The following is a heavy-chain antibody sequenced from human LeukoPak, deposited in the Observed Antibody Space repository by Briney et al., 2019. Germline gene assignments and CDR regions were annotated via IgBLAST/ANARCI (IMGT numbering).Heavy chain of an antibody. CDR2: IYYSGST. CDR3: ARRGRVDDFWSGYYTGLFDY. Sequence: KPSETLSLTCTVSGGSISSSSYYWGWIRQPPGKGLEWTGSIYYSGSTYYNPSLKSRVTISVDTSKNQFSLKLSSVTAADTAVYYCARRGRVDDFWSGYYTGLFDYWGQGTLVTVSS. CDR1: GGSISSSSYY. D-gene: IGHD3-3*01. V-gene: IGHV4-39*01. J-gene: IGHJ4*02.